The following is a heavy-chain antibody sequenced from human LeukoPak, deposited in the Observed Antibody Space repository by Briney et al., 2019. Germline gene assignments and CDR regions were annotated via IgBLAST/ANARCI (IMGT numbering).Heavy chain of an antibody. D-gene: IGHD1-26*01. Sequence: PSETLSLTCTISGGSLSYYYWSWIRQSPGKGLEWIGYIYYSGSTNYNPSLKSRVTISVDTSKNQFSLKLSSVTAADTAVYYCARHLPKWGWDYWGQGTLVTVSS. J-gene: IGHJ4*02. CDR3: ARHLPKWGWDY. V-gene: IGHV4-59*08. CDR2: IYYSGST. CDR1: GGSLSYYY.